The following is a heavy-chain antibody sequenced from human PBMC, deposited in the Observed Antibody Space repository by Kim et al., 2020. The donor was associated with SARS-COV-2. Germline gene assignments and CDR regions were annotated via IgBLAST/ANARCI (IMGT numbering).Heavy chain of an antibody. D-gene: IGHD5-12*01. CDR1: GFTFSSYS. V-gene: IGHV3-21*01. J-gene: IGHJ4*02. CDR2: VSSGSSYI. CDR3: ARGEYTGLSGRDFDY. Sequence: GGSLRLSCAASGFTFSSYSMNWVRQAPGKGLEWVSSVSSGSSYIYHADSVKGRFTISRDNAKKSLYLQMNSLRVEDTAVYYCARGEYTGLSGRDFDYWGQGTLVTVSS.